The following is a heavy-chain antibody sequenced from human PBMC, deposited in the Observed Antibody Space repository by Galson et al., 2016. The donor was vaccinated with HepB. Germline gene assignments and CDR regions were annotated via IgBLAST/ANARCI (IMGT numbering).Heavy chain of an antibody. Sequence: TLSLTCTVSGGSISSADYYWSWIRQHAGKGLEWIGYIYYSGSTYYNPSLKSRVTMSIDTSKNQFSLKMTSVTAADTAVYYCARGQDTSVEIYYYSMDVWGQGTTVTVSS. D-gene: IGHD5-18*01. J-gene: IGHJ6*02. CDR3: ARGQDTSVEIYYYSMDV. CDR2: IYYSGST. V-gene: IGHV4-31*03. CDR1: GGSISSADYY.